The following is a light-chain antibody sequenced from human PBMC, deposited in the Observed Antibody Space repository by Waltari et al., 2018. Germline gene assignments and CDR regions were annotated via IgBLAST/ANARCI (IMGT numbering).Light chain of an antibody. V-gene: IGKV3-15*01. CDR3: QQYNNGPPLT. Sequence: EIVMTQSPATLSVSPGERATLSCRASQSVSSNVAWYQQKPGQAPRLLIYGASTRATGIPARFSGSGSGTEFTLTISSLQSEDFAVYYCQQYNNGPPLTFGGGTKVEIK. J-gene: IGKJ4*01. CDR2: GAS. CDR1: QSVSSN.